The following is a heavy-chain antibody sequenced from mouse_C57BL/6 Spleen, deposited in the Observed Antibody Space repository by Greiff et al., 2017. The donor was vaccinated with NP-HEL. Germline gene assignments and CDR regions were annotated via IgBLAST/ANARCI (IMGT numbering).Heavy chain of an antibody. CDR3: TSLRLH. V-gene: IGHV1-15*01. CDR2: IDPETGGN. J-gene: IGHJ2*01. D-gene: IGHD2-10*01. Sequence: QVQLQQSGAELVRPGASVTLSCKASGYTFTDYEMHWVKQTPVHGLEWIGAIDPETGGNAYNQKFKGKAILTADKSSSAAYMELRSLTSEDSAVYYCTSLRLHWGQGTTLTVSS. CDR1: GYTFTDYE.